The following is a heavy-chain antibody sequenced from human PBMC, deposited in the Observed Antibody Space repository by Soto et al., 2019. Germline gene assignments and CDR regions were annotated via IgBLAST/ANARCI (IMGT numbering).Heavy chain of an antibody. Sequence: ASVKVSCKASGYTFTSYAMHWVRQAPGQRLEWMGWINAGNGNTKYSQKFQGRVTITRDASASTAYMELSSLRSEDTAVYYCARAFGYSSNLSPWGQGTLVTVSS. D-gene: IGHD5-18*01. CDR2: INAGNGNT. V-gene: IGHV1-3*01. CDR3: ARAFGYSSNLSP. J-gene: IGHJ5*02. CDR1: GYTFTSYA.